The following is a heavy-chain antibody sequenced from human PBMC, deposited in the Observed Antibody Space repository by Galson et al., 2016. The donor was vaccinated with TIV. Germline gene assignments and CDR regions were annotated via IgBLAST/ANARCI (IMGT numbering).Heavy chain of an antibody. CDR2: ISGSGESK. CDR1: GFTFSSNS. Sequence: SLRLSCAASGFTFSSNSMSWVRQAPGKGLEWVSSISGSGESKVYADSVKGRLTISRDNSKNTLYLQMDNLRVEDTAMYYCAKGVGFSKHLNPFDLWGQGVFVTVS. J-gene: IGHJ3*01. V-gene: IGHV3-23*01. D-gene: IGHD6-25*01. CDR3: AKGVGFSKHLNPFDL.